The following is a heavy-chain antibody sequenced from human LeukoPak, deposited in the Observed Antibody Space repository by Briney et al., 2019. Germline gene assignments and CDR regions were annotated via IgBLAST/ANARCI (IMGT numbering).Heavy chain of an antibody. CDR1: GFTFSDYY. Sequence: GGSLRLSCAASGFTFSDYYMTWIRQAPGKGLEWISYISGGSGYTNYADSVKGRFTISRDNAKNSLYLHMNSLRAEDTAVYYCARARAISGTTSFDYWGQGTLVTVSS. V-gene: IGHV3-11*06. D-gene: IGHD1-7*01. J-gene: IGHJ4*02. CDR2: ISGGSGYT. CDR3: ARARAISGTTSFDY.